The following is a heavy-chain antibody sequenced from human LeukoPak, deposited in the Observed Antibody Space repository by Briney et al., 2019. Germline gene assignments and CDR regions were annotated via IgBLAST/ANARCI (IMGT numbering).Heavy chain of an antibody. V-gene: IGHV4-38-2*02. CDR3: ARDEKGAIFGVVKGFDP. D-gene: IGHD3-3*01. Sequence: PSETLSLTCNVSGYSISSGYYWGWIRQPPGKGLEWIGSIYHSGSTYYNPSLKSRVTISVDTSKNQFSLKLSSVTAADTAVYYCARDEKGAIFGVVKGFDPWGQGTLVTVSS. CDR1: GYSISSGYY. J-gene: IGHJ5*02. CDR2: IYHSGST.